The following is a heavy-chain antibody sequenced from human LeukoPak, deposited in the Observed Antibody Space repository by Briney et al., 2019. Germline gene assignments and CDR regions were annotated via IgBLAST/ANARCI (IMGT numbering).Heavy chain of an antibody. J-gene: IGHJ3*02. V-gene: IGHV4-59*01. D-gene: IGHD3-16*01. CDR2: IYYSGST. Sequence: PSETLSLTCTVSGGSISSYYWSWIRQPPGKGLEWIGYIYYSGSTNYNPFLKSRVTISVDTSKNQFSLKLSSVTAADTAVYYCARAFYRDAFDIWGQGTMVTVSS. CDR3: ARAFYRDAFDI. CDR1: GGSISSYY.